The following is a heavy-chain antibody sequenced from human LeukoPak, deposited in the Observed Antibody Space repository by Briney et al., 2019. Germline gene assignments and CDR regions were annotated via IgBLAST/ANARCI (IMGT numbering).Heavy chain of an antibody. CDR1: GYTFTSYA. CDR3: ARQQQLAIDY. Sequence: ASVKVSCKASGYTFTSYAISWVRQAPGQGLEWMGWINPNTGDTNYAQKFHGRVTMTRDTSISTAYMELSSDDTAVYYCARQQQLAIDYWGQGTLVTVSS. J-gene: IGHJ4*02. D-gene: IGHD6-13*01. V-gene: IGHV1-2*02. CDR2: INPNTGDT.